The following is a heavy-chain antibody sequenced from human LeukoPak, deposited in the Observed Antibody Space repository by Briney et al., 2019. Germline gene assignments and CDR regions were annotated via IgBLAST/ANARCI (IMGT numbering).Heavy chain of an antibody. D-gene: IGHD3-10*01. J-gene: IGHJ3*02. CDR3: ARDRGLLTTQAAFNI. Sequence: KFQGRVTITRDTSASTAYMELSSLRSEDTAVYYCARDRGLLTTQAAFNIWGQGTMVTVSS. V-gene: IGHV1-3*01.